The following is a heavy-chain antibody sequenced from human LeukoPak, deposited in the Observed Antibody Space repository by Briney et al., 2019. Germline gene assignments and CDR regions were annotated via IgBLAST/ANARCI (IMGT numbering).Heavy chain of an antibody. CDR2: IYYSGST. D-gene: IGHD6-13*01. CDR1: GGSISSNTYY. Sequence: PSETLSLTCTVSGGSISSNTYYWGWIRQPPGKGLEWIGSIYYSGSTYYNPSLKSRVTISVDTSKNQFSLKLRSVTAADTAVYYCARDLAAAGTVDPWGQGTLVTVSS. CDR3: ARDLAAAGTVDP. V-gene: IGHV4-39*02. J-gene: IGHJ5*02.